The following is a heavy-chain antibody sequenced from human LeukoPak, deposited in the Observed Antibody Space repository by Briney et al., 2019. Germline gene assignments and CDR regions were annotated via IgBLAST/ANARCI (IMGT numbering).Heavy chain of an antibody. CDR3: ARDLVRVQGAY. Sequence: PGGSLRLSCAASGFTFSSYAMSWVRQAPGKGLEWVSYISSSSSTIYYADSVKGRFTISRDNAKNSLYLQMNSLRAEDTAVYYCARDLVRVQGAYWGQGTLVTVSS. CDR2: ISSSSSTI. D-gene: IGHD3-10*01. CDR1: GFTFSSYA. J-gene: IGHJ4*02. V-gene: IGHV3-48*04.